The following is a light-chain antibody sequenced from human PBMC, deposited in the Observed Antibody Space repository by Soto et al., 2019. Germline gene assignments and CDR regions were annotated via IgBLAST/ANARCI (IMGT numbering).Light chain of an antibody. CDR3: QQANSFPLT. CDR2: AAS. V-gene: IGKV1-12*01. J-gene: IGKJ4*01. Sequence: DIQMTQSPSSLSASVGDRVTITCRASQSISRYLHWYQQKPGAAPRLLIYAASSLQSGVPSRFSGSGSGTDFTLTISSLQPEDFATYYCQQANSFPLTFGGGTKVDIK. CDR1: QSISRY.